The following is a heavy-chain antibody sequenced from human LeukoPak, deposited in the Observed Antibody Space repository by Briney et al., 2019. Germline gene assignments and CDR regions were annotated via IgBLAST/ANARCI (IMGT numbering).Heavy chain of an antibody. CDR3: ARDSGTTGEVKFDP. CDR2: IYSSGST. V-gene: IGHV4-4*07. D-gene: IGHD3-10*01. J-gene: IGHJ5*02. Sequence: SETRSLTCTVSGGSISSYYWSWIRQPAGKGLEWIGRIYSSGSTDYNPSLKSRVTMSVDTSKNKFSLKLSSVTAADTAVYYCARDSGTTGEVKFDPWGQGTLVTVSS. CDR1: GGSISSYY.